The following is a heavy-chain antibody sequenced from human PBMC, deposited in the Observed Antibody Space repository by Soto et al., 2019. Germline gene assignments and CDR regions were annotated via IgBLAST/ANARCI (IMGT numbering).Heavy chain of an antibody. J-gene: IGHJ5*02. CDR3: AGDQLMYPSHYAGKSFDP. V-gene: IGHV1-18*01. CDR1: GYTFATHA. CDR2: ISAHNGNT. D-gene: IGHD2-8*01. Sequence: QVQLVQSGAAVEEPGASVKVSCKASGYTFATHAITWVTQAPGEGLDWMGWISAHNGNTEYAQKFQDRISMTTDTSTNTAYMELRKLRSDDTAVYYCAGDQLMYPSHYAGKSFDPWVQGTLVTVS.